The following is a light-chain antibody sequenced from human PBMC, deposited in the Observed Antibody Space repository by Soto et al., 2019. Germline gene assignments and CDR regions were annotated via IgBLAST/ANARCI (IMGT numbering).Light chain of an antibody. J-gene: IGKJ1*01. V-gene: IGKV1-39*01. Sequence: DIQMTQSPSSLSASVGDRVTITCRASQGISTYLNWYQQKPGKAHKLLISAASSLQSGVPSRFSGSGSETDFTLTISSLQPEDFATYYCQQSYSTTWTFGQGTKVEIK. CDR2: AAS. CDR1: QGISTY. CDR3: QQSYSTTWT.